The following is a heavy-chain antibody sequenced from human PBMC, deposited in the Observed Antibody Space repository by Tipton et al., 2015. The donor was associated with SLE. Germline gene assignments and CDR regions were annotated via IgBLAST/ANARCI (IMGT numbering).Heavy chain of an antibody. J-gene: IGHJ4*03. V-gene: IGHV4-31*03. Sequence: TLSLTCTVSGGSISSGGYYWTWIRQLPGKGLEWIGYIYYSGNTYYNPSLGSRLTISVDTSKNQFSLKLSSVTAADTAIYYCARQSHDVPHTAAFDYWGQG. D-gene: IGHD1-1*01. CDR1: GGSISSGGYY. CDR3: ARQSHDVPHTAAFDY. CDR2: IYYSGNT.